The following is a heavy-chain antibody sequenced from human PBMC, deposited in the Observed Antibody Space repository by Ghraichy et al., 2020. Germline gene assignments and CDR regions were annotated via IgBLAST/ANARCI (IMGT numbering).Heavy chain of an antibody. D-gene: IGHD3-22*01. V-gene: IGHV3-21*01. Sequence: GGSLRLSCAASGFTFSSYSMNWVRQAPGKGLEWVSSISSSSSYIYYADSVKGRFTISRDNAKNSLYLQMNSLRAEDTAVYYCARLNGYYYADAFDIWGQGTMVTVSS. CDR3: ARLNGYYYADAFDI. J-gene: IGHJ3*02. CDR1: GFTFSSYS. CDR2: ISSSSSYI.